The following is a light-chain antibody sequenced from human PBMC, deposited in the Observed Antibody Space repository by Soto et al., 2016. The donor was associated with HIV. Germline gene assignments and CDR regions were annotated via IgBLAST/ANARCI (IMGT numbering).Light chain of an antibody. V-gene: IGKV2-29*03. CDR2: EAS. CDR3: MQGIHLPWT. Sequence: DVVMTQTPLSLSVTPGQPASISCKSSQSLLNSNGKTYLYWYLQRPGQSPQFLISEASVRVSGVPDRFSGSGSGTDFTLKISRVEAEDVGVYYCMQGIHLPWTFGQGTKVEIK. J-gene: IGKJ1*01. CDR1: QSLLNSNGKTY.